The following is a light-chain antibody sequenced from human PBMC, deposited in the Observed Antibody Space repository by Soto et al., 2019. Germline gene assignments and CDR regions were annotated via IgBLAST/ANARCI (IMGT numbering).Light chain of an antibody. CDR2: TND. Sequence: QSVLTQPPSASGTPGQRVTISCYGSSSKMGSNTVHWSQQFPGTAPRLLISTNDQRPSGVPDRFIGSNSGTSASLAISGLLFEDEADYYCAVWDDRLNGHVFGTGTKVTVL. CDR3: AVWDDRLNGHV. CDR1: SSKMGSNT. J-gene: IGLJ1*01. V-gene: IGLV1-44*01.